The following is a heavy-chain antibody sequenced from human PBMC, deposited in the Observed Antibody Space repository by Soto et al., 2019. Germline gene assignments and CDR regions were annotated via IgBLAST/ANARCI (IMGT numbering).Heavy chain of an antibody. J-gene: IGHJ6*03. D-gene: IGHD2-2*01. CDR3: ARAYCSSTSCYDDYYYYYMDV. V-gene: IGHV4-59*01. CDR2: IYYSGST. CDR1: GGSISSYY. Sequence: PSETLSLTCTVSGGSISSYYWSWIRQPPGKGLELIGYIYYSGSTNYNPSLKSRVTISVDTSKNQFSLKLSSVTAADTAVYYCARAYCSSTSCYDDYYYYYMDVWGKGTTVTVSS.